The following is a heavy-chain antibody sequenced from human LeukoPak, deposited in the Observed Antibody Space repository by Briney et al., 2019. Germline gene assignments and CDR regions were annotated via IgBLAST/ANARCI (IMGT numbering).Heavy chain of an antibody. D-gene: IGHD3-3*01. V-gene: IGHV4-59*10. J-gene: IGHJ3*02. CDR1: GGSFSSYY. Sequence: SETLSLTCAVYGGSFSSYYWSWIRQPAGKGLEWIGRIYTSGSTNYNPSLKSRVTISVDTSKNQFSLKLSSVTAADTAVYYCARVRSERITIFGVVIIEDAFDIWGQGTMVTVSS. CDR2: IYTSGST. CDR3: ARVRSERITIFGVVIIEDAFDI.